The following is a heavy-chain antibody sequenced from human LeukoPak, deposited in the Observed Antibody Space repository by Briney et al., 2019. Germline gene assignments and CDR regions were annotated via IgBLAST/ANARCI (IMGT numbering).Heavy chain of an antibody. Sequence: GGSLRLSCAASGFTLSSYEMNWVRQAPGKGLEWVSYISSSGSTIYYADSVKGRFTISRDTAKNSLYLQMNNLRAEDTAVYYCAREAFQNYYDSSGYYYAPRNWFDPWGQGTLVTVSS. CDR2: ISSSGSTI. CDR1: GFTLSSYE. V-gene: IGHV3-48*03. D-gene: IGHD3-22*01. CDR3: AREAFQNYYDSSGYYYAPRNWFDP. J-gene: IGHJ5*02.